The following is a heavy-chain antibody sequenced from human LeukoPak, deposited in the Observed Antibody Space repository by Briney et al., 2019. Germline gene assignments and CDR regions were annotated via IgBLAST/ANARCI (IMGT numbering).Heavy chain of an antibody. CDR3: ARDGSGIEYFQH. D-gene: IGHD1-1*01. CDR2: IYHSGST. Sequence: LRLSCAASGFTFSSYAMSWVRQAPGKGLEWIGYIYHSGSTYYNPSLKSRVTISVDRSKNQFSLKLSSVTAADTAVYYCARDGSGIEYFQHWGQGTLVTVSS. CDR1: GFTFSSYA. V-gene: IGHV4-30-2*01. J-gene: IGHJ1*01.